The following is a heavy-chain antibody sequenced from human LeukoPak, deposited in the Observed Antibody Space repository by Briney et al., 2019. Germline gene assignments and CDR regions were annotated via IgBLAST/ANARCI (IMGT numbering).Heavy chain of an antibody. J-gene: IGHJ3*02. D-gene: IGHD3-22*01. CDR1: GFTFSNYW. V-gene: IGHV3-23*01. CDR3: AKVSLTMIVVDDAFDI. Sequence: GGSLRLSCAASGFTFSNYWMHWVRQDPGKGLEWVSAISGSGGSTYYTDSVKGRFTISRDNSKNTRYLQMNSLRAEDTAVYYCAKVSLTMIVVDDAFDIWGQGTMVTVSS. CDR2: ISGSGGST.